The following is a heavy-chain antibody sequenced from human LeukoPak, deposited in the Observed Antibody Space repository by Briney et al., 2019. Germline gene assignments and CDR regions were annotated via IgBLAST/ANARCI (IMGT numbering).Heavy chain of an antibody. J-gene: IGHJ4*02. D-gene: IGHD2-2*01. CDR1: GGSISNGGNY. CDR2: ISYSGST. CDR3: ARMMYCSSTSCYVQSSFDY. V-gene: IGHV4-31*11. Sequence: SETLSLTCAVSGGSISNGGNYWSWIRQHPGKGLEWIGYISYSGSTYYNPSLKSRVSISVDTSQNQFSLKMSSVTAADTAVYYCARMMYCSSTSCYVQSSFDYWGQGALVTVSS.